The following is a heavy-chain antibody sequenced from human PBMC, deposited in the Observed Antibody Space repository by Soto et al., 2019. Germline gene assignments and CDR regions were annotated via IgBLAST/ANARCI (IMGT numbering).Heavy chain of an antibody. CDR3: ARGITMVRGTTPLFDY. V-gene: IGHV1-69*01. CDR2: IIPIFGTA. D-gene: IGHD3-10*01. CDR1: GGTFSSYA. Sequence: QVQLVQSGAEVKKPGSSVTVSCKASGGTFSSYAISWVRQAPGQGLEWMGGIIPIFGTANYAQKFQGRVTITADESTSTAYMELSSLRSEDTAGYYCARGITMVRGTTPLFDYWGQGTLVTVSS. J-gene: IGHJ4*02.